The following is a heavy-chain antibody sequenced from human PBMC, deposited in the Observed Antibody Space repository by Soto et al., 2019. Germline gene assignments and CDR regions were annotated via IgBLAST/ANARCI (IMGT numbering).Heavy chain of an antibody. CDR1: GGTFNSYA. D-gene: IGHD6-13*01. J-gene: IGHJ4*02. CDR3: ATSSSYSSNYDY. V-gene: IGHV1-69*13. CDR2: IIPIFGTA. Sequence: SVKVSCKASGGTFNSYAISWVRQAPGQGLEWMGGIIPIFGTANYAQKFQGRVTITADESTSTAYMELSSLRSEDTAVYYCATSSSYSSNYDYWGQGTLVTVSS.